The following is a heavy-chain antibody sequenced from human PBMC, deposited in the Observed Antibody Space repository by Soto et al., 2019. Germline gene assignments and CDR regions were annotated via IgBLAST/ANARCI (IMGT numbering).Heavy chain of an antibody. CDR1: GFIFDDYA. J-gene: IGHJ4*02. CDR3: VKEHRTSDYTLPYFDS. V-gene: IGHV3-9*01. D-gene: IGHD4-17*01. Sequence: GGSLRLSCAASGFIFDDYAMHWVRQAPGKGLEWVSSISWNSGGIGYADSVKGRFTISRDNAKNSLYLQMNSLRADDTALYQCVKEHRTSDYTLPYFDSWGQGTLVTVSS. CDR2: ISWNSGGI.